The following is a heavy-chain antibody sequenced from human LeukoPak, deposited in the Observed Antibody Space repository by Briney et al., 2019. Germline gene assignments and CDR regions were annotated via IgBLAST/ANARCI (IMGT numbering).Heavy chain of an antibody. D-gene: IGHD3-22*01. Sequence: GGSLRLSRAPSALTVSSNSTSSARPTPRKRPHWASVIYRGASSYYADSLTGRFTISRDNSKNTLYLQMNSLRAEDAAVYYCASVGGSSGYYPSYFDYWGQGTLVTVSS. CDR3: ASVGGSSGYYPSYFDY. CDR2: IYRGASS. J-gene: IGHJ4*02. CDR1: ALTVSSNS. V-gene: IGHV3-53*01.